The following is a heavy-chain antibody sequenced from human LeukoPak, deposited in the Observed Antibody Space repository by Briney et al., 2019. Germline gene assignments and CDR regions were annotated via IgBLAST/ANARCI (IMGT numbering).Heavy chain of an antibody. CDR2: IYYSGST. J-gene: IGHJ6*03. D-gene: IGHD4-11*01. Sequence: PSETLSLTCTVSGGSISSYYWSWIRQPPGKGLEWIGYIYYSGSTNYNPSLKSRVTISVDTSKNQFSLKLSSVTAADTAVYYCARVSSPTVTTGDYYYYMDVWGKGTTVTVSS. CDR1: GGSISSYY. V-gene: IGHV4-59*01. CDR3: ARVSSPTVTTGDYYYYMDV.